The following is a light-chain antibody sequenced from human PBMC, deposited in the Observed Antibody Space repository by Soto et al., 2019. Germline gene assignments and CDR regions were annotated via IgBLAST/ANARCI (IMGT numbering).Light chain of an antibody. CDR2: DAS. Sequence: DIQMTQSPSTLSASVGDTVTITCRASQSISTWMAWYQQKPGKAPKLLMFDASTLSGGVPSRFSGSASGTAFTLTISSLQPDDLATYYCQPYDSYPYTFGQGTKVEI. V-gene: IGKV1-5*01. J-gene: IGKJ2*01. CDR3: QPYDSYPYT. CDR1: QSISTW.